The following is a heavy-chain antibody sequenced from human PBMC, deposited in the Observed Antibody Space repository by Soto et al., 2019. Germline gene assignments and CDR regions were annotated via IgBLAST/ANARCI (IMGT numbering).Heavy chain of an antibody. V-gene: IGHV1-69*12. CDR2: IITIFGTA. J-gene: IGHJ4*02. CDR1: GGTFSSDA. Sequence: QFQLVQSGAEVKKPGSSVKVSCQASGGTFSSDAISWVRQAPGQGLEWMGGIITIFGTANYAQKFQGRVTITADESTSTAYMELSSLRSEDTAVYYCARDILGVAAPHFDYWGQGTLVTVSS. CDR3: ARDILGVAAPHFDY. D-gene: IGHD2-15*01.